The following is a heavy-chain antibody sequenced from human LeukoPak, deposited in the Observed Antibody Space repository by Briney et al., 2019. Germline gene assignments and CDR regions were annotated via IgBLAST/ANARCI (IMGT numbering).Heavy chain of an antibody. CDR3: ARLFSVRQLVL. V-gene: IGHV4-39*01. CDR2: IYYSGST. Sequence: SETLSLTCTVSGGSISSSSYYWGWIRQPPGKGLEWIGSIYYSGSTYYNPSLKSRVTISVDTSKNQFSLKLSSVTAADTAVYYCARLFSVRQLVLWGQGTLVTVSS. D-gene: IGHD6-13*01. J-gene: IGHJ4*02. CDR1: GGSISSSSYY.